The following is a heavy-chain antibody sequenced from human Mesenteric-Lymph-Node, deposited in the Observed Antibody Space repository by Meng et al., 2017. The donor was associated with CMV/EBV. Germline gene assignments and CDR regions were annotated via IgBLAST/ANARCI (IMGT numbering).Heavy chain of an antibody. CDR1: GCPVRGGTSY. J-gene: IGHJ4*02. CDR2: ISYSGST. V-gene: IGHV4-61*07. CDR3: ARHREAGLSMFYFDY. Sequence: GCPVRGGTSYSNWIRPPPGKGLEWIAYISYSGSTSYNPSLKSRVTVSVDTSKNQFSLKLSSVTAADTAVYYCARHREAGLSMFYFDYWGQGTLVTVSS. D-gene: IGHD1-14*01.